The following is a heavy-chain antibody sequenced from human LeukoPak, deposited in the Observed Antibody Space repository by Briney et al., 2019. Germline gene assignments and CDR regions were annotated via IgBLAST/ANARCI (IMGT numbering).Heavy chain of an antibody. V-gene: IGHV1-8*01. J-gene: IGHJ3*02. CDR2: MNPNSGNT. Sequence: ASVKVSCKASGYTSTSYDINWVRQATGQGLEWMGWMNPNSGNTGYAQKFQGRVTMTRNTSISTAYMELSSLRSEDTAVYYCASSVDGGHDAFDIWGQGTMVTVSS. CDR3: ASSVDGGHDAFDI. CDR1: GYTSTSYD. D-gene: IGHD4-23*01.